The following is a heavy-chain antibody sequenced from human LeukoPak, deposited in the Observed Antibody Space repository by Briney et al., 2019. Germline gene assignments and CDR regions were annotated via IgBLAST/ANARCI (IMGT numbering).Heavy chain of an antibody. CDR1: GGSFSGYY. J-gene: IGHJ5*02. Sequence: SETLSLTCAVYGGSFSGYYWSWIRQPPGKGLEWIGEINHSGSTNYNPSLKSRVTISVDTSKNQFSLKLSSVTAADTAVYYCAGQLLSWFDPWGQGTLVTVSS. D-gene: IGHD2-2*01. CDR2: INHSGST. V-gene: IGHV4-34*01. CDR3: AGQLLSWFDP.